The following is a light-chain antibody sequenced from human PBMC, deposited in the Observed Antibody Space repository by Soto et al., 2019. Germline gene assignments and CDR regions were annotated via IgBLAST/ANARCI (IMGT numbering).Light chain of an antibody. CDR1: QGIRSF. CDR2: AAS. CDR3: QQVNSYPPT. J-gene: IGKJ1*01. Sequence: DIQMTQSPSTLSASVGDRVTITCRASQGIRSFLAWYQQKPGKPPKLLIYAASTLQSGVPSRFSGSGSGTEFTLTISSLQPEDFATYYCQQVNSYPPTFGQGTKVDIK. V-gene: IGKV1-9*01.